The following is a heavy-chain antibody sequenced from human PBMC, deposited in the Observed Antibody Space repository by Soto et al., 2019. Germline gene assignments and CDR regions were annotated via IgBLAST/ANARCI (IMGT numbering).Heavy chain of an antibody. J-gene: IGHJ4*02. Sequence: GGSLRLSCAASGFRFGDYYMSWIRQAPGKGLEWVSYISSSAYTIYYAASVEGRFTISRDNAKNSLFLQMNSLTADDTAVYYCGRSLVVAATRGPLDYWGPGILVTVSS. CDR3: GRSLVVAATRGPLDY. D-gene: IGHD2-15*01. CDR1: GFRFGDYY. V-gene: IGHV3-11*01. CDR2: ISSSAYTI.